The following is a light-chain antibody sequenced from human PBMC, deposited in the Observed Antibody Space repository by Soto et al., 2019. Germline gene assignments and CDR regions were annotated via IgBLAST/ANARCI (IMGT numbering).Light chain of an antibody. V-gene: IGKV3-20*01. CDR3: QQYGSSPPRLT. J-gene: IGKJ4*01. CDR1: QSVSSSY. CDR2: GAS. Sequence: EIVLTQSPGTLSLSPGERATLSCRASQSVSSSYLAWYQQKPGQAPRLLIYGASSRATGIPDRFSGSGSGTYFTLTISRLEPEDVVVYYCQQYGSSPPRLTFGGGTKVEIK.